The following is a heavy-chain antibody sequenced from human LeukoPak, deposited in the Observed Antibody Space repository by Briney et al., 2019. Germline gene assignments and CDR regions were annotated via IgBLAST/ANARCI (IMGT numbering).Heavy chain of an antibody. CDR1: GGTFSSYA. J-gene: IGHJ4*02. Sequence: SSVKVSCKASGGTFSSYAISWVRQAPGQGLEWMGGIIPIFGTANYAQKFQGRVTITTDESTSTAYMELSSLRSEDTAVYYCATGGYSSGYIPPILILDYWGQGTLVTVSS. CDR3: ATGGYSSGYIPPILILDY. V-gene: IGHV1-69*05. CDR2: IIPIFGTA. D-gene: IGHD3-22*01.